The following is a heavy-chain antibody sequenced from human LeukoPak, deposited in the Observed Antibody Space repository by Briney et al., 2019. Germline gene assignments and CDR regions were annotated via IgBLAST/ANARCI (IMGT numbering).Heavy chain of an antibody. J-gene: IGHJ4*02. V-gene: IGHV4-59*01. Sequence: SETLSLTCTVSGGSISSYYWSWIRQPPGKGPEWIGYIYYSGSTNYNPSLKSRVTISVDTSKNQFSLKLSSVTAADTAVYYCARDGRDVDTAMVAYYWGQGTLVTVSS. CDR2: IYYSGST. CDR1: GGSISSYY. D-gene: IGHD5-18*01. CDR3: ARDGRDVDTAMVAYY.